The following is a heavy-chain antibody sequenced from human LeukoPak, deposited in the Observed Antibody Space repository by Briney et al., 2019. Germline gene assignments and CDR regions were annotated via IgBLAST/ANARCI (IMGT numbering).Heavy chain of an antibody. CDR1: GYTFTGYY. CDR2: ISAYNDNT. CDR3: AREGWFGEVMPDY. D-gene: IGHD3-10*01. Sequence: GASVKVSCKASGYTFTGYYMHWVRQAPGQGLEWMGWISAYNDNTNYAQKFQGRVTMTTDTSTSTAYMELRSLRSDDTAVYYCAREGWFGEVMPDYWGQGTLVTVSS. V-gene: IGHV1-18*04. J-gene: IGHJ4*02.